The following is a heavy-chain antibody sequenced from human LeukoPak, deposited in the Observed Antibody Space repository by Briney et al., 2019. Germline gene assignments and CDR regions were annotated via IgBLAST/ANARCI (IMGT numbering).Heavy chain of an antibody. CDR2: INRGGTST. Sequence: GGSLRLSCAASGFTCSRDWMHWVRQVPGKGLVWVSRINRGGTSTSYADSVKGRFTISGDNAKNTVSLQMNSLRDEDTAVYYCVREGLECSGSSCQRAAFDYWGQGTLVTVSS. CDR1: GFTCSRDW. J-gene: IGHJ4*02. CDR3: VREGLECSGSSCQRAAFDY. V-gene: IGHV3-74*01. D-gene: IGHD2-2*01.